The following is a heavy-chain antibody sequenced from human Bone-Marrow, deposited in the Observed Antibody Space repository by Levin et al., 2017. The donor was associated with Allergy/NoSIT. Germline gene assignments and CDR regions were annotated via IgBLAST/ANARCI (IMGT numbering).Heavy chain of an antibody. J-gene: IGHJ4*02. CDR2: IIPILGMT. CDR1: GDSFFTYT. V-gene: IGHV1-69*02. Sequence: KISCRTSGDSFFTYTIFWVRQAPGQGLEWMGRIIPILGMTNYAQKFQGRVTITADRSTTTAYMELSSLRSEDTAMYYCAKSSHQGPTADYWGQGTLVTVSS. CDR3: AKSSHQGPTADY.